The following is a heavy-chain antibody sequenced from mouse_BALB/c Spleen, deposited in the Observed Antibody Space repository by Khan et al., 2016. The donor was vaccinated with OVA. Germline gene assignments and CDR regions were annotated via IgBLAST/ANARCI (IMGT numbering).Heavy chain of an antibody. J-gene: IGHJ4*01. CDR1: GYSITSDYA. CDR3: ASELGRYYALDY. CDR2: ISYSGST. V-gene: IGHV3-2*02. D-gene: IGHD4-1*01. Sequence: EVQLQESGPGLVKPSQSLSLTCTVTGYSITSDYAWNWLRQFPGNKLEWMAYISYSGSTTYNPSLKSRISITRDTSKDQFFLQLKSVTSEDTATYYCASELGRYYALDYWGQGTSVTVSS.